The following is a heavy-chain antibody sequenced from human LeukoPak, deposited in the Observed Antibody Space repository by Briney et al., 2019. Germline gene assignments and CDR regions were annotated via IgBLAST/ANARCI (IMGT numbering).Heavy chain of an antibody. D-gene: IGHD2-2*01. CDR3: ARGPALRSGYFDL. V-gene: IGHV4-59*01. Sequence: SETLSLTCTVSGGSISSYYWSWIRQPPGKGLEWIGYIYYSGSTNYNPSLKSRVTISVDMSKNQFSLKLSSVTAADTAVYYCARGPALRSGYFDLWGRGTLVTVSS. CDR1: GGSISSYY. J-gene: IGHJ2*01. CDR2: IYYSGST.